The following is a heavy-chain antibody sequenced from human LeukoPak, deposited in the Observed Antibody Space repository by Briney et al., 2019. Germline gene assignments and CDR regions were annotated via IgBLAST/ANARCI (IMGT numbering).Heavy chain of an antibody. CDR3: ARDYDSSGYLP. Sequence: SETLSLTCTVSGGSISSYYWSWIRQPAGKGLEWIGRIYTSGSTYTSGSTNYNPSLESRVTISVDKSKNQFSLKLSSVTAADTAVYYCARDYDSSGYLPWGQGTLVTVSS. CDR2: IYTSGSTYTSGST. D-gene: IGHD3-22*01. J-gene: IGHJ5*02. CDR1: GGSISSYY. V-gene: IGHV4-4*07.